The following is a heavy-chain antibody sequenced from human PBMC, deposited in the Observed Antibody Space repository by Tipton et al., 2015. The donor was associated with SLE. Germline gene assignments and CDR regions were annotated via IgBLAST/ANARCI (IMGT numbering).Heavy chain of an antibody. D-gene: IGHD4-17*01. J-gene: IGHJ6*03. CDR2: ISYTGAT. CDR3: EGAATGTNYYMDV. V-gene: IGHV4-39*07. Sequence: TLSLTCTVSGGSIRSTNYYWSWIRQSPGKGLECIGSISYTGATYYNLSLKSRVTISVDTSKNQFSLKLSSVTAADTAVYYCEGAATGTNYYMDVWGKGTTVTVSS. CDR1: GGSIRSTNYY.